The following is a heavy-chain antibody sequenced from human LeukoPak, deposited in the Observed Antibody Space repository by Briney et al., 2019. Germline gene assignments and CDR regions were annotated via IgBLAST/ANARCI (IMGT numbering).Heavy chain of an antibody. V-gene: IGHV3-21*01. J-gene: IGHJ4*02. CDR2: ISSSSSYI. Sequence: TGGSLRLSCAASGFSFGDYSMNWVRQAPGKGLEWVSSISSSSSYIYYADSVKGRFTISRDNAKNSLYLQMNSLRAEDTAVYYCARGTVTAYYYGSGSLPLDYWGQGTLVTVSS. CDR3: ARGTVTAYYYGSGSLPLDY. CDR1: GFSFGDYS. D-gene: IGHD3-10*01.